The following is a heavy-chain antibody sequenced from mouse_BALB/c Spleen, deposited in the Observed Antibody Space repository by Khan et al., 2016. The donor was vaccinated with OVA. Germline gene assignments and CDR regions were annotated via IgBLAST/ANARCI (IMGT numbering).Heavy chain of an antibody. J-gene: IGHJ2*01. D-gene: IGHD1-1*01. CDR1: GFTFSSYG. CDR2: ISGDSSSI. V-gene: IGHV5-17*02. Sequence: EVELVESGGGLVQPGGSRKLSCAASGFTFSSYGMHWVRQAPEKGLEWVAYISGDSSSIYYTDTVKGRFTISRDNPKNTLSLQMTSLMSEDTAMYYCATSYYYGYYFDYWGPGTIVTVSS. CDR3: ATSYYYGYYFDY.